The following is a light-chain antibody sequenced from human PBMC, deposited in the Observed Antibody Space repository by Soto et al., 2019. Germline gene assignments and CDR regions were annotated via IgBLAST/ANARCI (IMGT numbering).Light chain of an antibody. CDR2: GAS. J-gene: IGKJ4*01. CDR3: QQYHKWPLT. CDR1: QSVSSSY. Sequence: EIVLTQSPATLSSFPGDRVTLSCRASQSVSSSYIAWYQQKPGQAPRLLMYGASTRATGIPASFSGSGSGTEFILTISSLQSEDFAVYYCQQYHKWPLTFGGGTNVDI. V-gene: IGKV3-15*01.